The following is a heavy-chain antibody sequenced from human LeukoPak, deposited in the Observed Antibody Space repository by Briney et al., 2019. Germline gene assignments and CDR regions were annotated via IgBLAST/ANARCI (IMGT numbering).Heavy chain of an antibody. D-gene: IGHD2-2*01. V-gene: IGHV4-59*01. Sequence: SETLSLTCTVSGGSISSYYWSWIRQPPGKGLEWIGYTYYSGSTNYNPSLKSRVTISVDTSKNQFSLKLSSVTAADTAVYYCARARGGYCSSTSCLFDPWGQGTLVTVSS. CDR2: TYYSGST. J-gene: IGHJ5*02. CDR3: ARARGGYCSSTSCLFDP. CDR1: GGSISSYY.